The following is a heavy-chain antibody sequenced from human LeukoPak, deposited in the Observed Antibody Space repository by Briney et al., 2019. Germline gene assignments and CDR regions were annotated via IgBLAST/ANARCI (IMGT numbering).Heavy chain of an antibody. D-gene: IGHD3-10*01. CDR3: ATERGHGSGSYYVDQP. Sequence: ASVKVSCKVSGYTLTELSMHRVRQAPGKGLEWMGGFDPEDGETIYAQKFQGRVTMTEDTSTDTAYMELSSLRSEDTAVYYCATERGHGSGSYYVDQPWGQGTLVTVSS. CDR2: FDPEDGET. V-gene: IGHV1-24*01. CDR1: GYTLTELS. J-gene: IGHJ5*02.